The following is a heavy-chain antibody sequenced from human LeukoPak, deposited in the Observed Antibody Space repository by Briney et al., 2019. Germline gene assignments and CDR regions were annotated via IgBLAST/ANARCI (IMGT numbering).Heavy chain of an antibody. D-gene: IGHD6-19*01. CDR3: ARDRMRGVAGMSYFDY. J-gene: IGHJ4*02. V-gene: IGHV3-21*01. Sequence: GGSLRLSCAASGFTFSSYSMNWVRQAPGKGLEWVSSIIRSSSYIYYADSVKGRFTISRDNAKNSLYLQMNSLRAEDTAVYYCARDRMRGVAGMSYFDYWGQGTLVTVSS. CDR1: GFTFSSYS. CDR2: IIRSSSYI.